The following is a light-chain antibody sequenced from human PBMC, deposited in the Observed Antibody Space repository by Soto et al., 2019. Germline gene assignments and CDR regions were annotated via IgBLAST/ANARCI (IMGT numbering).Light chain of an antibody. V-gene: IGKV3-20*01. CDR3: QQYDTSPA. J-gene: IGKJ1*01. CDR1: QSVTSNY. CDR2: GAS. Sequence: EIVLTQSPGTLSLSPGDRATLSCRASQSVTSNYLAWYQQKPGQAPRLLIKGASRRATDIPDRFSGSGSGTDFTLTIIRLEPEDFAVYYCQQYDTSPAFGQGTKVELK.